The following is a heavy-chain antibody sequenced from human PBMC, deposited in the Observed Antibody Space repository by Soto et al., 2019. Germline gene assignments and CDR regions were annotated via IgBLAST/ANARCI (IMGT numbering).Heavy chain of an antibody. V-gene: IGHV3-23*01. D-gene: IGHD3-22*01. CDR3: AKDSNYYYDSSGEDH. CDR2: ISGSGGST. J-gene: IGHJ4*02. CDR1: GFTFSSYA. Sequence: GSLRLSCAASGFTFSSYAMSWVRQAPGKGLEWVSAISGSGGSTYYADSVKGRFTISRDNSKNTLYLQMNSLRAEDTAVYYCAKDSNYYYDSSGEDHWGQGTLVTVSS.